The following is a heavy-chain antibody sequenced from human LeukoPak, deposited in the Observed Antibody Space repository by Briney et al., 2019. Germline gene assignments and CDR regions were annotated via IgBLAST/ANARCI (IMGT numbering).Heavy chain of an antibody. D-gene: IGHD1-26*01. Sequence: SETLSLTCTVSGGSISSYYWSWIRQPPGKGLEWIGHIYYSGSTNYNPSLKSRVTISVDTSKNQFTLKLSSVTAADTAVYYCAGGPYSGSYYVDYWGQGTLVTVSS. CDR2: IYYSGST. CDR1: GGSISSYY. J-gene: IGHJ4*02. V-gene: IGHV4-59*01. CDR3: AGGPYSGSYYVDY.